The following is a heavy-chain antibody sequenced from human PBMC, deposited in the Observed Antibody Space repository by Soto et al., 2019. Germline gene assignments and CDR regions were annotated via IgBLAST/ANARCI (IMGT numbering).Heavy chain of an antibody. J-gene: IGHJ4*02. CDR2: IRAKANNYAT. V-gene: IGHV3-73*02. CDR1: GYSLSGSS. CDR3: TTKDY. Sequence: EVQLVESGGGLVQPGGSPKLSCVAAGYSLSGSSIHWVRQASGKGLEWLGRIRAKANNYATSYAASVNGRFTIFRDDSKNTAYLQMNSLKIEDTAVYYCTTKDYWGRGSLVTVSS.